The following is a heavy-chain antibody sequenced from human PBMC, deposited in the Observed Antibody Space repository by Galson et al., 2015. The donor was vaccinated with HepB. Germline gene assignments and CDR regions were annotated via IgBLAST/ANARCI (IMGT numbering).Heavy chain of an antibody. CDR2: INPRGGST. D-gene: IGHD3-16*02. CDR3: ARGVSSFYGMDV. CDR1: GYSFTNDF. J-gene: IGHJ6*02. Sequence: SVKVSCKASGYSFTNDFMHWVRQARGQGLEWVGIINPRGGSTTYAQKFQGRVTMTRDASTSTVYMELSSLRSEDTAVYYCARGVSSFYGMDVWGQGTTVTVSS. V-gene: IGHV1-46*01.